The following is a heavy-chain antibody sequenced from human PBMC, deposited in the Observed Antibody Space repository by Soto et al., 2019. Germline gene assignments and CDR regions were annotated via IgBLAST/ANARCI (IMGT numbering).Heavy chain of an antibody. D-gene: IGHD6-19*01. Sequence: MQLQESGPGLVKPSGTLSLVCTVSGVSVSSDNLWSWVRQTPGKGLEWIGEIFHGHRTNYNPSLKSRVTISVDKSKNQFSLTLTSVTAADTAVYYCTKNGWYSTDVWGQGTMVTVSA. CDR1: GVSVSSDNL. CDR2: IFHGHRT. CDR3: TKNGWYSTDV. V-gene: IGHV4-4*02. J-gene: IGHJ3*01.